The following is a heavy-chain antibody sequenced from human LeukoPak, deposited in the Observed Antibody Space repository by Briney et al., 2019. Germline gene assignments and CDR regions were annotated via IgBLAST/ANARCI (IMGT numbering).Heavy chain of an antibody. D-gene: IGHD3-22*01. CDR2: INPSGGST. CDR1: GYTFSSYY. Sequence: ASVKVSCKASGYTFSSYYIHWVRQAPGQGLEWMGIINPSGGSTSYAQKFQGRVTMTRDTSTSTVYMELSSLRSEDTAVYYCARVYYYDSSGPLGMDVWGQGTTVTVSS. CDR3: ARVYYYDSSGPLGMDV. V-gene: IGHV1-46*01. J-gene: IGHJ6*02.